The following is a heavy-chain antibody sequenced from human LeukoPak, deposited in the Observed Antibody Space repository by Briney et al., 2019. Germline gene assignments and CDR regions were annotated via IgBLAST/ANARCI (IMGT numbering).Heavy chain of an antibody. CDR3: ARERVGATTFDY. V-gene: IGHV1-69*01. D-gene: IGHD1-26*01. J-gene: IGHJ4*02. CDR1: GGTFSSYA. CDR2: IIPIFGTA. Sequence: SVTVSCKASGGTFSSYAISWVRQAPGQGLEWMGGIIPIFGTANYAQKFQGRVTITADESTSTAYMELSSLRSEDTAVYYCARERVGATTFDYWGQGTLVTVSS.